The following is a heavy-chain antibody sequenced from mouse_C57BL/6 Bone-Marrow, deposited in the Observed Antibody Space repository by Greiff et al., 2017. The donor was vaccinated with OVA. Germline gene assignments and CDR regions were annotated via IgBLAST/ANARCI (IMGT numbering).Heavy chain of an antibody. V-gene: IGHV1-80*01. J-gene: IGHJ4*01. Sequence: VQLQQSGAELVKPEASVKISCKASGYAFSNYWMNWVKQRPGKGLEWIGQIYPGDGDTNYNGKFKGKATLTADKSSSTAYMHLSSLTSEDSAVYYCARSGYDYDGAMDYWGQGTSVTVSS. D-gene: IGHD2-4*01. CDR3: ARSGYDYDGAMDY. CDR1: GYAFSNYW. CDR2: IYPGDGDT.